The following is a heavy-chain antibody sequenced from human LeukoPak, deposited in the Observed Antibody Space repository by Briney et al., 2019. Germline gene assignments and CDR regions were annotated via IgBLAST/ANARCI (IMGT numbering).Heavy chain of an antibody. CDR3: ASGIQKDY. J-gene: IGHJ4*02. D-gene: IGHD5-18*01. CDR1: GFTVSSNY. V-gene: IGHV3-7*02. Sequence: GGSLRLSCAASGFTVSSNYLSWVRQAPGKGLEWVANIKQDGSEKYYVDSVKGRFTISRDNAKNSLYLQMNSLRAEDTAVYYCASGIQKDYWGQGTLVTVSS. CDR2: IKQDGSEK.